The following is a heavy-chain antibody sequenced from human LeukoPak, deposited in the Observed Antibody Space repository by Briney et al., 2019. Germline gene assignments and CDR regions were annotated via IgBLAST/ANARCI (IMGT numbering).Heavy chain of an antibody. V-gene: IGHV1-46*01. CDR2: INPSGGST. CDR3: ARREGSDYDSSGYLDY. Sequence: GASVKVSCKASGYTFSSCYMHWARQAPGQGLEWMGIINPSGGSTSYAQKFQGRVTMTRDTSTSTVYMELSSLRSEDTAVYYCARREGSDYDSSGYLDYWGQGTLVTVSS. D-gene: IGHD3-22*01. J-gene: IGHJ4*02. CDR1: GYTFSSCY.